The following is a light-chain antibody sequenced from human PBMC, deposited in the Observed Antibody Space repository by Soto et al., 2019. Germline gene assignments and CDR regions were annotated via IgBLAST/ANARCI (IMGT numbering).Light chain of an antibody. CDR3: SSYTSSSTLYV. J-gene: IGLJ2*01. CDR1: SSDVGGYNY. CDR2: VAS. V-gene: IGLV2-14*01. Sequence: QSVLTQPASVSGSPGQSITISCTGTSSDVGGYNYVSWYQQHPGKAPKSMIYVASNRPSGVSNRFSGSKSGNTASLTIFGLQAEDEADYYCSSYTSSSTLYVFGGGTKLTVL.